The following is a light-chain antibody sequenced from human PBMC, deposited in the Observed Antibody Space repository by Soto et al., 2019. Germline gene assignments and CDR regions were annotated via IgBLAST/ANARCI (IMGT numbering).Light chain of an antibody. J-gene: IGKJ1*01. CDR1: LTVGNN. V-gene: IGKV3-20*01. CDR3: QRYGTSTT. CDR2: GAS. Sequence: DIVMTQFPPTLSMSPGERATLSCRASLTVGNNLAWYQQKPGQAPRLLIYGASSRATGIPVRFSGSGSGTDFTLTISRLEPEDFAVYYCQRYGTSTTFGQGTKVEIK.